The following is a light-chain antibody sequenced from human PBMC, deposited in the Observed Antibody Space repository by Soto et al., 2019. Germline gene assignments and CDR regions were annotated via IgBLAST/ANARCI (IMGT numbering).Light chain of an antibody. CDR2: GTI. V-gene: IGLV1-40*01. CDR1: SSNIGAGYD. Sequence: QSVLTQPPSVSGAPGQRVTISCTGSSSNIGAGYDVHWYQQRPETAPKLLIFGTINRPSGVPDRFSGSKSGTSASLAITGLQAEDEGDYYCAAWDDSLNGRVFGGGTKLTVL. J-gene: IGLJ2*01. CDR3: AAWDDSLNGRV.